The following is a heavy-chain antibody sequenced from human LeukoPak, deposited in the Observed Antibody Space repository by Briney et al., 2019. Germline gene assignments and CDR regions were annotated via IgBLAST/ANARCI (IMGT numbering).Heavy chain of an antibody. CDR3: AKDRSSYSHYSYYGMDV. V-gene: IGHV3-30*18. Sequence: PGGSLRLSCAASGFTFSSYGMHWVRQAPGKGLDWVAVISNDGSKKYYADSVKGRFTISRDNSKNTLYLQMNSLRTGDTAVYYCAKDRSSYSHYSYYGMDVWGQGTTVTVSS. CDR2: ISNDGSKK. J-gene: IGHJ6*02. D-gene: IGHD4-11*01. CDR1: GFTFSSYG.